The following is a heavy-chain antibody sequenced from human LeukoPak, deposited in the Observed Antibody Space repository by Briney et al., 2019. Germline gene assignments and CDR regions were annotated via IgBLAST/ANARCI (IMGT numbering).Heavy chain of an antibody. CDR2: IYYSGST. J-gene: IGHJ3*02. CDR3: AREGGVPAAIGAAFDI. D-gene: IGHD2-2*01. CDR1: GGSISSYY. V-gene: IGHV4-59*01. Sequence: SETLSLTCTVSGGSISSYYWSWIRQPPGKGLEWIGYIYYSGSTNYNPSLKSRVTIPVDTSKNQFSLKLSSVTAADTAVYYCAREGGVPAAIGAAFDIWGQGTMVTVSS.